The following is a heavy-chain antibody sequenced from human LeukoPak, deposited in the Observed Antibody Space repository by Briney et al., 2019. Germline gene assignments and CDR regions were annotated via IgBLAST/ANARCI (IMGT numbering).Heavy chain of an antibody. CDR2: IKQDGSEK. D-gene: IGHD2-2*01. CDR3: ASPYCSTTSCSTLHDF. V-gene: IGHV3-7*01. J-gene: IGHJ4*02. Sequence: GGSLRLSCAASGFTFSSYWMSWVRQAPGKGLEWVANIKQDGSEKYYVDSVKGRFTISRDNAKSSLYLQMNSLRAEDTAVYYCASPYCSTTSCSTLHDFWGQGTLVTVSS. CDR1: GFTFSSYW.